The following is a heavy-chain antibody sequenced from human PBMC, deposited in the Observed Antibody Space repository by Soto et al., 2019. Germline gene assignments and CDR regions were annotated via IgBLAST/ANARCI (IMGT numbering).Heavy chain of an antibody. Sequence: EVQLVESGGVVVQPGGSLRLSCAASGFTFDDYTMHWVRQAPGKGLEWVSLISWDGGSTYYADSVKGRFTISRDNSKNSLYLQMNSLRTEDTALYYCAKGIAVAGTNEPLDYWGQGTLVTVSS. V-gene: IGHV3-43*01. CDR1: GFTFDDYT. CDR2: ISWDGGST. J-gene: IGHJ4*02. D-gene: IGHD6-19*01. CDR3: AKGIAVAGTNEPLDY.